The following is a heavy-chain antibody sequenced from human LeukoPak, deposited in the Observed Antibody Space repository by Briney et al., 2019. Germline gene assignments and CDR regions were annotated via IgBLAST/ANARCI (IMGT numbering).Heavy chain of an antibody. Sequence: ASVKVSCKASGYTFTSYYMHWVRQPPGQGLEWMGIINPSGGSTSYAQKFQGRVTMARDMSTSTVYMELSSLRSEDTAVYYCARVVDGRTGPYYFDYWRQGALLTVSS. CDR2: INPSGGST. CDR1: GYTFTSYY. J-gene: IGHJ4*02. V-gene: IGHV1-46*01. D-gene: IGHD2-15*01. CDR3: ARVVDGRTGPYYFDY.